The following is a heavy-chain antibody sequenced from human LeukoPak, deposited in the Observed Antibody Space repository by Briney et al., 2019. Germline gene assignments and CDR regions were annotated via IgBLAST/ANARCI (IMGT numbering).Heavy chain of an antibody. CDR2: INHSGST. Sequence: PSETLSLTCAVYGESFSGYYWSWIRQPPGKGLEWIGEINHSGSTNYNPSLKSRVTISVDTSKNQFSLKLSSVTAADTAVYYCASEVHYYDSSGYYLDYWGQGTLVTVSS. CDR3: ASEVHYYDSSGYYLDY. J-gene: IGHJ4*02. V-gene: IGHV4-34*01. D-gene: IGHD3-22*01. CDR1: GESFSGYY.